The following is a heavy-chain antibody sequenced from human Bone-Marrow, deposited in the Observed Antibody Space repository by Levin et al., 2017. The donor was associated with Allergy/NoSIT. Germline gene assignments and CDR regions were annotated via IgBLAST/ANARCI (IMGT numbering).Heavy chain of an antibody. Sequence: PGGSLRLSCEVSGFTFSSHAMNWVRQAPGKGLEWVSSISGGGDSTYYADAVKGRVTISRDNSKNTLYLHMTSLRAEDTAVYYCAKDFSRAARSGPSPCDHWGQGALVTVSS. J-gene: IGHJ4*02. D-gene: IGHD6-6*01. CDR2: ISGGGDST. CDR1: GFTFSSHA. V-gene: IGHV3-23*01. CDR3: AKDFSRAARSGPSPCDH.